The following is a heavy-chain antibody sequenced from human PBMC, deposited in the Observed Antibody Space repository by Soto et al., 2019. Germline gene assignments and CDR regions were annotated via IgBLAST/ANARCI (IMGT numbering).Heavy chain of an antibody. CDR1: GYSFISYG. D-gene: IGHD2-2*01. CDR3: VRDRCSSLTCNRQEYYYFDP. Sequence: QVQLVQSGAEVKKPGASVKVSCKASGYSFISYGISWVRQAPGQGPEWMGWISPYNGNTKYEEKLQGRVTMTTDTSTSTAYMELKSLRSGDTAVSYCVRDRCSSLTCNRQEYYYFDPWGQGTLVTVSS. CDR2: ISPYNGNT. V-gene: IGHV1-18*01. J-gene: IGHJ5*02.